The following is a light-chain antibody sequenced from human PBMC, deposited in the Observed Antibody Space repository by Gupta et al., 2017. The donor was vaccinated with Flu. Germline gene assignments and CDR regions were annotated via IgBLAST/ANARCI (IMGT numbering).Light chain of an antibody. CDR3: SSYTTTGADVV. CDR1: SSDVGAYDY. J-gene: IGLJ2*01. CDR2: DVN. Sequence: ITIPCTGTSSDVGAYDYVSWYQQPPGKAPKLMVYDVNNRPSGVSARFSGSKSGNTASLTISGLQAEDEADYYCSSYTTTGADVVFGGGTKVTVL. V-gene: IGLV2-14*03.